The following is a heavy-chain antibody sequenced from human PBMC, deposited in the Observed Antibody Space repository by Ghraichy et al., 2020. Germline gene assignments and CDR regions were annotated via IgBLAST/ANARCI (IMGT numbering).Heavy chain of an antibody. CDR1: GGSVSSGSYY. D-gene: IGHD6-19*01. V-gene: IGHV4-61*01. Sequence: SETLSLTCTVSGGSVSSGSYYWSWIRQPPGKGLEWIGYIYYSGSTNYNPSLKSRVTISVDTSKNQFSLKLSSVTAADTAVYYCARDFVGGWRATGAIDPWGQGTLVTVSS. CDR2: IYYSGST. J-gene: IGHJ5*02. CDR3: ARDFVGGWRATGAIDP.